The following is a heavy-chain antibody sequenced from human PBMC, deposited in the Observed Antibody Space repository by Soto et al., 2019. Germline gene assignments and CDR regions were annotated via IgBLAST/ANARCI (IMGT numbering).Heavy chain of an antibody. Sequence: QVQLVESGGGVVQPGRSLRLSCATSGFTFKSYGMHWVRQAPGKGLEWVAVIWYDGSKKYYADSVKGRVTISRDDSKNTLYLQMNSLRAEDTAIYCCARDVGVVGATLDYWGQGTLVTVSS. CDR2: IWYDGSKK. D-gene: IGHD1-26*01. CDR1: GFTFKSYG. CDR3: ARDVGVVGATLDY. V-gene: IGHV3-33*01. J-gene: IGHJ4*02.